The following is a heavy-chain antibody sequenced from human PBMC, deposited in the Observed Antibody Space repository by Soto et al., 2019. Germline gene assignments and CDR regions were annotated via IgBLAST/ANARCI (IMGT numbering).Heavy chain of an antibody. D-gene: IGHD6-6*01. CDR1: GYTFTSDG. CDR3: ARTEEGPSRLHFDY. CDR2: INPNGGST. J-gene: IGHJ4*02. V-gene: IGHV1-46*01. Sequence: ASVKVSCTASGYTFTSDGISWVRQAPGQGLEWMGIINPNGGSTRFAQTFRGRITMTTDTSTSTVYMELRSLRSEDTAVYYCARTEEGPSRLHFDYWGQGTLVTVSS.